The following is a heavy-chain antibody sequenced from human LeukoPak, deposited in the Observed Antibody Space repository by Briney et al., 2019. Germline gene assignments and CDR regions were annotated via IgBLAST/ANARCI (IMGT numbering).Heavy chain of an antibody. D-gene: IGHD6-19*01. V-gene: IGHV4-61*02. CDR2: IYTSGST. CDR3: ARHRSGSSWFAP. Sequence: SETLSLTCTVSGGSISSGSYYWSWIRQPAGKGLEWIGRIYTSGSTNYNPSLKSRVTISVDTSKSQFSLRLSSVTAADTAVYYCARHRSGSSWFAPWGQGTLVTVSS. J-gene: IGHJ5*02. CDR1: GGSISSGSYY.